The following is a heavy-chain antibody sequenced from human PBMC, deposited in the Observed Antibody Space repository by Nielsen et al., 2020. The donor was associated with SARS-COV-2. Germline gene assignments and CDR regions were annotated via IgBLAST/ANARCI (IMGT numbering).Heavy chain of an antibody. CDR3: VREYSGYDFGGYYYYYGMDV. CDR2: IYHSGST. D-gene: IGHD5-12*01. J-gene: IGHJ6*02. Sequence: SETLSLTCAVSGGSISSSNWWSWVRPPPGKGLEWIGEIYHSGSTNYNPSLKSRVTISVDKSKNQFSLKLSSVTAADSAVYYCVREYSGYDFGGYYYYYGMDVWGQGTTVTVSS. V-gene: IGHV4-4*02. CDR1: GGSISSSNW.